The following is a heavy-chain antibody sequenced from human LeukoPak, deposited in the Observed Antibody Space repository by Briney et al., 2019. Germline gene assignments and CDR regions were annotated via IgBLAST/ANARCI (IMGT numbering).Heavy chain of an antibody. Sequence: SETLSLTCTVSGGSISSGGYYWSWIRQHPGKGLEWIGYIYYSGSTYYNPSLKSRVTISVDTSKNQFSLKLSSVTAADTAVYYCARQRLWRDSSGYSLDYWGQGTLVTVSS. J-gene: IGHJ4*02. CDR2: IYYSGST. D-gene: IGHD3-22*01. V-gene: IGHV4-31*03. CDR3: ARQRLWRDSSGYSLDY. CDR1: GGSISSGGYY.